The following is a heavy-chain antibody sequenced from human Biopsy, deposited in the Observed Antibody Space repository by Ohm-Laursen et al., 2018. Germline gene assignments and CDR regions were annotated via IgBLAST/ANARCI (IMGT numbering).Heavy chain of an antibody. J-gene: IGHJ1*01. CDR3: ATKLTGYFHH. CDR2: FAPENGKT. V-gene: IGHV1-24*01. Sequence: ASVKVSCKASGFSFTGYYIHWVRQAPGRGLEWMGGFAPENGKTIYAQKFQGRVTMTEDTSTDTAYMELSSLRSEDTAVYYCATKLTGYFHHWGQGTLVIVSS. CDR1: GFSFTGYY. D-gene: IGHD3-9*01.